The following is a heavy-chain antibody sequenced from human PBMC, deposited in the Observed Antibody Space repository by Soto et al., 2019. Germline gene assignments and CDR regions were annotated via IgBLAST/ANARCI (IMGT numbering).Heavy chain of an antibody. CDR2: ISAYNGNT. V-gene: IGHV1-18*04. Sequence: QVQLVQSGAEVKKPGASVKVSCKASGYTFTSYGISWVRQAPGQGLEWMGWISAYNGNTNYAQKLQGIVTMTTDTSTSTAYMELRSLRSDDTAVYYCARVQHWGYYDSSGYPDYWGQGTLVTVSS. CDR3: ARVQHWGYYDSSGYPDY. J-gene: IGHJ4*02. D-gene: IGHD3-22*01. CDR1: GYTFTSYG.